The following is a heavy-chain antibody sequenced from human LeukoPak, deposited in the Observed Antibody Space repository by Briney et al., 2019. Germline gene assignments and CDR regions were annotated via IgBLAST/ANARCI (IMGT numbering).Heavy chain of an antibody. CDR3: ARLGIGCSSTSCYFGNYYYYYMDV. D-gene: IGHD2-2*01. V-gene: IGHV4-59*01. CDR1: GGSISSYY. CDR2: IYYSGST. Sequence: PSETLSLTCTVSGGSISSYYWSWIRQPPGKGLEWIGYIYYSGSTNYNPSLKSRVTISVDTSKNQFSLKLSSVTAADTAVYYCARLGIGCSSTSCYFGNYYYYYMDVWGKGTTVTISS. J-gene: IGHJ6*03.